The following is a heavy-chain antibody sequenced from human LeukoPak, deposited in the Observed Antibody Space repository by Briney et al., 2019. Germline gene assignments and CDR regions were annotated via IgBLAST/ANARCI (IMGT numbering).Heavy chain of an antibody. V-gene: IGHV5-51*01. CDR3: ARASSWYYFDY. CDR1: GYSFTNYW. CDR2: IYPGDSDT. J-gene: IGHJ4*02. Sequence: GESLKISCKGSGYSFTNYWIGWVRQMPGRGLEWMGIIYPGDSDTRYSPSFQGQVTISADKSSSTAYLQWSSLKASDTAMYYCARASSWYYFDYWGQGTLVTVSS. D-gene: IGHD6-13*01.